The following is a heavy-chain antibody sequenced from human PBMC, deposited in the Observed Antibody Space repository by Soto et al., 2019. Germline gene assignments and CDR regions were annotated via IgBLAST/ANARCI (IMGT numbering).Heavy chain of an antibody. CDR1: GFAFSTHA. Sequence: EVQLLESGGGLVQPGGSLRLSCVASGFAFSTHAMSWVRQAPGKGLEWVSTFSGSGGNIYYAESVKGRLTISRDHSKNPLYLQMNSLRVEDTAVYYCAKDPPWTVGPLAMDVWGQGTTVNVSS. CDR3: AKDPPWTVGPLAMDV. D-gene: IGHD1-26*01. CDR2: FSGSGGNI. V-gene: IGHV3-23*01. J-gene: IGHJ6*02.